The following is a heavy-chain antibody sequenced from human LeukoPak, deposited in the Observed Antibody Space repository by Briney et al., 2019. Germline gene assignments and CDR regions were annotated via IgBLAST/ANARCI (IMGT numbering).Heavy chain of an antibody. V-gene: IGHV4-31*03. CDR3: ARGLDTAMFSGLKYYFDY. J-gene: IGHJ4*02. Sequence: PSETLSLTCTVSGGSISSGGYYWSWIRQHPGKGLEWIGYLYYSGSTYYNPSLKSRVTISVDTSKNQFSLKLSSVTAADTAVYYCARGLDTAMFSGLKYYFDYWGQGTLVTVSS. CDR2: LYYSGST. D-gene: IGHD5-18*01. CDR1: GGSISSGGYY.